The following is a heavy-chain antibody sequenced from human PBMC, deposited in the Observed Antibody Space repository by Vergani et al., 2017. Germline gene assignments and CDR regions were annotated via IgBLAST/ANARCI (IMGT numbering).Heavy chain of an antibody. J-gene: IGHJ2*01. V-gene: IGHV3-23*04. D-gene: IGHD2-15*01. Sequence: VQLVESGGGLVQPGGSLRLSCAASGFTFSSYAMSWVRQAPGKGLEWVSGISGSGGNTYNADSVKGRFTISRDNSKNTLYLQMHSLRAEDTAVYYCAKDQGVDIVVVVGAGPTYFDLWGRGTLVTVSS. CDR3: AKDQGVDIVVVVGAGPTYFDL. CDR2: ISGSGGNT. CDR1: GFTFSSYA.